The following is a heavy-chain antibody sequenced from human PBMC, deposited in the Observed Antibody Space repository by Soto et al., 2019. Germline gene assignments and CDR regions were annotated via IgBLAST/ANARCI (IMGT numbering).Heavy chain of an antibody. CDR2: IFYSGST. CDR3: ARRYGWLYFDY. Sequence: SETLSLTCTVSGGSISSYYWSWIRQPPGKGLEWIGTIFYSGSTYYNPSLKSRVTISVDTSKNQFSLRLISVTAADTALYYCARRYGWLYFDYWGQGTLVTVSS. J-gene: IGHJ4*02. CDR1: GGSISSYY. V-gene: IGHV4-59*04. D-gene: IGHD6-19*01.